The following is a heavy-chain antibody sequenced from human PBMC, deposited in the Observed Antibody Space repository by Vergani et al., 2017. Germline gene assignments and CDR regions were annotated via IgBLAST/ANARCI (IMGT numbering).Heavy chain of an antibody. D-gene: IGHD6-13*01. J-gene: IGHJ3*02. CDR2: IYHSGST. V-gene: IGHV4-4*02. Sequence: QVPPQESGPGLVKPSGTLSLTCAVSGGSISSSNWWSWVRQPPGKGLEWIGEIYHSGSTNYNPSLKSRVTISVDKSKNQFSLKLSSVTAADTAVYYCERTAGGMAAAVTGIGAFDIWGQGTMVTVSS. CDR1: GGSISSSNW. CDR3: ERTAGGMAAAVTGIGAFDI.